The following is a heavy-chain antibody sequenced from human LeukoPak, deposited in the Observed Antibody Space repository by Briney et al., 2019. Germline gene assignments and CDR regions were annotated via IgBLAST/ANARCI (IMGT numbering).Heavy chain of an antibody. J-gene: IGHJ5*02. CDR2: INPSGGST. D-gene: IGHD3-9*01. CDR3: AREGNYDILTGYDP. V-gene: IGHV1-46*01. CDR1: GYTFTSYY. Sequence: ASVKVSCKASGYTFTSYYMHWVRQAPGQGLEWMGIINPSGGSTSYAQKFQRRVTMTRDTSISTAYMELGRLRSDDTAVYYCAREGNYDILTGYDPWGQGTLVTVSS.